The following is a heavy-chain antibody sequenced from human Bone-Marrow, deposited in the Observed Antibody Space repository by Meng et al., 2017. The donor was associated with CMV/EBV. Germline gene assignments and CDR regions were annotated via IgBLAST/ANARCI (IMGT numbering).Heavy chain of an antibody. CDR3: ARVGRRDGYNSHFYN. Sequence: SETLSLTCIVSDDSISGYYWSWIRQPPGKGLEWIGYIYYIGSTNYNPSLKSRLTISMDTSKNQLSLKVKSVTAADTAVYYCARVGRRDGYNSHFYNWGQGTLVTVSS. CDR2: IYYIGST. D-gene: IGHD5-24*01. CDR1: DDSISGYY. J-gene: IGHJ4*02. V-gene: IGHV4-59*01.